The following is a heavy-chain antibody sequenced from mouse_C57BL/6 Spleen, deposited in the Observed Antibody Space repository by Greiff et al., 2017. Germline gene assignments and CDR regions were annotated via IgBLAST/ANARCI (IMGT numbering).Heavy chain of an antibody. Sequence: VQLQQSGPELVKPGASVKISCKASGYTFTDYYMNWVKQSHGKSLEWIGDINPNNGGTSYNQKFKGKATLTVDKSSSTAYMELRSLTSEDSAVYYGARRAYYGNYDYAMDYWGQGTSVTVSS. CDR2: INPNNGGT. CDR3: ARRAYYGNYDYAMDY. CDR1: GYTFTDYY. V-gene: IGHV1-26*01. J-gene: IGHJ4*01. D-gene: IGHD2-10*01.